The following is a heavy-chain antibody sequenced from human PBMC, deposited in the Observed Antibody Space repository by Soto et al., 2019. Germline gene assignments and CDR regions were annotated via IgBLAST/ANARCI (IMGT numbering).Heavy chain of an antibody. J-gene: IGHJ6*02. D-gene: IGHD3-3*01. CDR1: GYTFTSYA. Sequence: ASVKVSCKGSGYTFTSYAMHWVRQAPGQRLEWMGWINAGNGNTKYSQKFQGRVTITRDTSASTAYMELSSLRAEDTAVYYCARAYYDFWSGYYKGYYYYGMDVWGQGTTVTVSS. CDR3: ARAYYDFWSGYYKGYYYYGMDV. CDR2: INAGNGNT. V-gene: IGHV1-3*01.